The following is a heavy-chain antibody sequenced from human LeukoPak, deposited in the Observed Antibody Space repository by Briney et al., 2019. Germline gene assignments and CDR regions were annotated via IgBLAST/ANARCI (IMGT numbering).Heavy chain of an antibody. Sequence: SETLSLTCTVSGGSISSYFWSWIRQPPGKGLEWIGYIYYSGSTYYNPSLKSRVTIFVDTSKNQFSLKLSSVTAADTAVYYCARLPKFYYYGMDVWGQGTTVTVSS. V-gene: IGHV4-59*08. D-gene: IGHD1-26*01. CDR3: ARLPKFYYYGMDV. CDR2: IYYSGST. CDR1: GGSISSYF. J-gene: IGHJ6*02.